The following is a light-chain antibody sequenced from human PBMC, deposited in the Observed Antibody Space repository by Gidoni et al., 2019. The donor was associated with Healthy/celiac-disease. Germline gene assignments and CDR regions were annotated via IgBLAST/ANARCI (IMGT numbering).Light chain of an antibody. Sequence: ELVMTQSPATLSVSPGERATLSCRASQSVSSNLAWYQQKPGQAPRLLLYGASTRATGIPARFSGSGSGTEFTLTIRRLQSEDFAVYYCQQYNNWLWTFGQGTKVEIK. CDR1: QSVSSN. CDR3: QQYNNWLWT. J-gene: IGKJ1*01. CDR2: GAS. V-gene: IGKV3-15*01.